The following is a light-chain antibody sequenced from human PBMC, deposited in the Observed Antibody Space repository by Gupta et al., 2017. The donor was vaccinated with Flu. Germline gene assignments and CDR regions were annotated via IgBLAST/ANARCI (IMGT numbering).Light chain of an antibody. CDR3: AAWDASLSGWV. CDR1: MSKMGGNV. CDR2: SNN. J-gene: IGLJ2*01. Sequence: RATSTVSVTMSKMGGNVINCHQPPPRTSPKLLIYSNNQRPSGLPSRFSGSKSGTSASLPITGLQSEDEADYYCAAWDASLSGWVFGGGTKLTVL. V-gene: IGLV1-44*01.